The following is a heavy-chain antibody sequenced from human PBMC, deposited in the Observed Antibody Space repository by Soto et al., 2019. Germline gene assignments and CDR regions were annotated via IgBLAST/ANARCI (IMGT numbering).Heavy chain of an antibody. V-gene: IGHV3-74*01. Sequence: EVQLVESGGGLVQPGGSLRVSCAASGFTFSNNWMHWVRQAPGKGLVWVSRINSDGSTTNYADSVKGRFTISRDNAKNTLYLQMNSQRAEDTAVYFCARARSGSGTYDAWFDPWGHGTLVTVSS. J-gene: IGHJ5*02. CDR1: GFTFSNNW. CDR3: ARARSGSGTYDAWFDP. CDR2: INSDGSTT. D-gene: IGHD3-10*01.